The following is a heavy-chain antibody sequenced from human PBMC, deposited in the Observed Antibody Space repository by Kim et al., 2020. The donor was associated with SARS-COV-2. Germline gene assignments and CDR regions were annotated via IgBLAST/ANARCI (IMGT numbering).Heavy chain of an antibody. D-gene: IGHD4-17*01. CDR1: GYTFTSYY. CDR3: ARDLLPDDYGGDFDY. V-gene: IGHV1-46*01. Sequence: ASVKVSCKASGYTFTSYYMHWVRQAPGQGLEWMGIINPSGGSTSYAQKFQGRVTMTRDTSTSTVYMELSSLRSEDTAVYYCARDLLPDDYGGDFDYWGQGTLVTVSS. J-gene: IGHJ4*02. CDR2: INPSGGST.